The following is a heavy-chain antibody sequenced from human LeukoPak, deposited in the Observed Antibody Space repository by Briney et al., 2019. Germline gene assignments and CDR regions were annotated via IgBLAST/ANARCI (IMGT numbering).Heavy chain of an antibody. V-gene: IGHV3-7*01. CDR3: AREISSWYRTEGRFDP. J-gene: IGHJ5*02. CDR2: IKQDGSEK. Sequence: GESLRLSCAASGFTLSSYWMTWVRQAPGKGLEWVANIKQDGSEKYYVDSMKGRFTISRDNARNSVLLQMNSLRAEDTAVYYCAREISSWYRTEGRFDPWGQGTLVTVSS. CDR1: GFTLSSYW. D-gene: IGHD6-13*01.